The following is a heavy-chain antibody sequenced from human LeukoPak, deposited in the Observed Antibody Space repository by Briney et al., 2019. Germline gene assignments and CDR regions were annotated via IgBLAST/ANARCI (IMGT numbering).Heavy chain of an antibody. CDR1: GFTFGDYA. CDR3: TRASYGSGSYSIFDY. CDR2: IRSKAYGGTT. J-gene: IGHJ4*02. D-gene: IGHD3-10*01. V-gene: IGHV3-49*04. Sequence: GSLRLSCTASGFTFGDYAMSWVRQAPGKGLEWVGFIRSKAYGGTTEYAASVKGRFTISRDDSKSIAYLQMNSLKTEDTAVYYCTRASYGSGSYSIFDYWGQGTLVTVSS.